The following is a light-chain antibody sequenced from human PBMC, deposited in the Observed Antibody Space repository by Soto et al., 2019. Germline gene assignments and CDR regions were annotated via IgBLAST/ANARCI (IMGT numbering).Light chain of an antibody. V-gene: IGKV4-1*01. CDR3: QQYYSIPYT. CDR1: QSGLSSSNNKNF. J-gene: IGKJ2*01. Sequence: DIVMTQSPDSLAVSLGERATINCKSSQSGLSSSNNKNFLAWYQQKPGQSPKLLIYWASTRESGVPDRFSGSGSGTDFTLTISSLQAEDVAVYYCQQYYSIPYTFGQGTKLEIK. CDR2: WAS.